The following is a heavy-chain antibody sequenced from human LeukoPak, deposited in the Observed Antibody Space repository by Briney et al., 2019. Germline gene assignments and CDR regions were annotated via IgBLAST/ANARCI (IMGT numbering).Heavy chain of an antibody. Sequence: PSETLSLTCAVYGRSFSGYYWSWIRQPPGKGLEWIGEINHSGSTNYNPSLKSRVTISVDTSKNQFSLKLSSVTAADTAVYYCARGQKYRNGYTVTELGSGYFDYWGQGTLVTVSS. CDR2: INHSGST. CDR1: GRSFSGYY. D-gene: IGHD5-18*01. V-gene: IGHV4-34*01. CDR3: ARGQKYRNGYTVTELGSGYFDY. J-gene: IGHJ4*02.